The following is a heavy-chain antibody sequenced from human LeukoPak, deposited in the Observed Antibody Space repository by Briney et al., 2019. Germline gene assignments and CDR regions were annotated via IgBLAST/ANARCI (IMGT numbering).Heavy chain of an antibody. Sequence: ASVKVSCKASGYTFTGCYMHWVRQAPGQGLEWMGWINPNSGGTNYAQKFQGRVTMTRDTSISTAYMELSRLRSDDTAVYYCARSIYCSSTSCYPTDYWGQGTLVTVSS. J-gene: IGHJ4*02. D-gene: IGHD2-2*01. CDR1: GYTFTGCY. CDR3: ARSIYCSSTSCYPTDY. V-gene: IGHV1-2*02. CDR2: INPNSGGT.